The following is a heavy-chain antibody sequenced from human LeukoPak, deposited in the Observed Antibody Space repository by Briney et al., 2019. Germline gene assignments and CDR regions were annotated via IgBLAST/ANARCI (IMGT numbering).Heavy chain of an antibody. J-gene: IGHJ3*02. D-gene: IGHD6-13*01. CDR1: GFTFSSYG. V-gene: IGHV3-33*06. Sequence: GGSLRLSCAASGFTFSSYGMHWVRQAPGKGLEWVAVIWYDGSNKYYADSVKGRFTISRDNSKNTLYLQMNSLRAEDTAVYYCVKEGAAAGIDAFDMWGQGTMVTVCS. CDR3: VKEGAAAGIDAFDM. CDR2: IWYDGSNK.